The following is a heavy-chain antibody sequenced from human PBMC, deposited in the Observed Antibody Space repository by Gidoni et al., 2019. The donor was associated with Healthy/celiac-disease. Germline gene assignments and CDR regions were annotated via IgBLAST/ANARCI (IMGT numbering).Heavy chain of an antibody. Sequence: QVQLQESGPGLVKPSQTLSLTCTVSGGSLSSGSYSWSWIRQPAGKGLEWIGRIYTHGNTNYNPSLKSRVTISVHTSKNQFSLKLSSVTAADTAVYYCARDRVAVAGTEGFDYWGQGTLVTVSS. D-gene: IGHD6-19*01. CDR3: ARDRVAVAGTEGFDY. J-gene: IGHJ4*02. CDR2: IYTHGNT. V-gene: IGHV4-61*02. CDR1: GGSLSSGSYS.